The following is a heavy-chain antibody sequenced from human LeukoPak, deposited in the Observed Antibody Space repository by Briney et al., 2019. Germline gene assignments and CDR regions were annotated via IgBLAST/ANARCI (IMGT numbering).Heavy chain of an antibody. J-gene: IGHJ5*02. V-gene: IGHV4-39*01. CDR3: ARHAPRGLHYGSGSFNWFDP. D-gene: IGHD3-10*01. CDR1: GGSISSSSYY. CDR2: IYYSGST. Sequence: SETLSLTCTVSGGSISSSSYYWGWIRQPPGKGLEWIGSIYYSGSTYYNPSLKSRVTISVDTSKNQFSLKLSSVTAADTAVYYCARHAPRGLHYGSGSFNWFDPWGQGTLVTVSS.